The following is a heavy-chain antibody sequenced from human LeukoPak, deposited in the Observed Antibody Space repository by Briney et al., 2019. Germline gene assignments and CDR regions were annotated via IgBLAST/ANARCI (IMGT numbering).Heavy chain of an antibody. CDR1: GFTFSSYG. J-gene: IGHJ1*01. V-gene: IGHV3-30*02. CDR3: AKGRAYYYDSSGYDTAEYFQH. D-gene: IGHD3-22*01. CDR2: IRYDGSNK. Sequence: GGSLRLSCAASGFTFSSYGMRWVRQAPGKGLEWVAFIRYDGSNKYYADSVKGRFTISRDNSKNTLYLQMNSLRAEDTAVYYCAKGRAYYYDSSGYDTAEYFQHWGQGTLVTVSS.